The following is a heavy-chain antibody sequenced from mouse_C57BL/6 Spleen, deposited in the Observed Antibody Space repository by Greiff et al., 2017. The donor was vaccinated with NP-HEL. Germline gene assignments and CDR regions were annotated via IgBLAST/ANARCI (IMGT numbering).Heavy chain of an antibody. V-gene: IGHV1-53*01. J-gene: IGHJ3*01. D-gene: IGHD2-5*01. CDR2: INPSNGGP. Sequence: VQLQQPGTELVKPGASVKLSCKASGYTFTSYWMHWVKQRPGQGLEWIGNINPSNGGPNYNEKFKSKATLTVDKSSSTAYMQLSSLTSEDSAVYYCARSGSNYGGFAYWGQGTLVTVSA. CDR3: ARSGSNYGGFAY. CDR1: GYTFTSYW.